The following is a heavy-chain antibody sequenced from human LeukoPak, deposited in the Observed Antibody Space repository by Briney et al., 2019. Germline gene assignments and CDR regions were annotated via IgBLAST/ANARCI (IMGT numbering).Heavy chain of an antibody. J-gene: IGHJ4*02. CDR2: IYYSGST. Sequence: PSETLSLTCAVYGGSFSGYYWSWIRQPPGKGLEWIGSIYYSGSTYYNPSLKSRVTISVDTSKNQFSLKLSSVTAADTAVYYCARVATIGPLDYWGQGTLVTVSS. CDR3: ARVATIGPLDY. D-gene: IGHD5-24*01. CDR1: GGSFSGYY. V-gene: IGHV4-34*01.